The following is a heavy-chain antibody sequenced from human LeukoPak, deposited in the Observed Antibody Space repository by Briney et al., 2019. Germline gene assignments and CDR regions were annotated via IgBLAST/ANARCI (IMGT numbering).Heavy chain of an antibody. Sequence: GASVKVSCKASGYTFTGYYMHWVRQAPGQGLEWMGWINPNSGGTNYAQKFQGRVTMTRDMSTSTVYMELSSLRSEDTAVYYCARGLPPQKNWFDPWGQGTLVTVSS. J-gene: IGHJ5*02. CDR3: ARGLPPQKNWFDP. V-gene: IGHV1-2*02. CDR1: GYTFTGYY. CDR2: INPNSGGT. D-gene: IGHD5-12*01.